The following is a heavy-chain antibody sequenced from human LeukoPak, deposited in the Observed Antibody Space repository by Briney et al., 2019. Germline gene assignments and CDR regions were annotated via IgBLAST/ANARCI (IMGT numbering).Heavy chain of an antibody. D-gene: IGHD3-22*01. CDR1: GGSIKTYY. V-gene: IGHV4-59*08. CDR2: VYYSGST. Sequence: SETLSLTCTVSGGSIKTYYSSWIRQPPGEALEWIGYVYYSGSTDYNPSLKSRVTISVDTSKNQFSLKLTSVTAADTAVYYCARNDYESSGFDFWGQGALVTVSS. J-gene: IGHJ4*02. CDR3: ARNDYESSGFDF.